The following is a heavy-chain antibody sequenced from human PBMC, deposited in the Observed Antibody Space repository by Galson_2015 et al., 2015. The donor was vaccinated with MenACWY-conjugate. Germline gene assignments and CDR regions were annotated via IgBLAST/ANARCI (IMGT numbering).Heavy chain of an antibody. CDR3: ARRQRIITYAVEGGEDGMDV. J-gene: IGHJ6*02. Sequence: SLRLSCAASGFNLNFYALNWVRQAPGKGLEWISFISLSGSTVHYADSVKGRFNISRDHAKKLLFLQMNSLRDEDTAVYFCARRQRIITYAVEGGEDGMDVWGQGTTVIVSS. CDR2: ISLSGSTV. V-gene: IGHV3-48*02. D-gene: IGHD3-16*01. CDR1: GFNLNFYA.